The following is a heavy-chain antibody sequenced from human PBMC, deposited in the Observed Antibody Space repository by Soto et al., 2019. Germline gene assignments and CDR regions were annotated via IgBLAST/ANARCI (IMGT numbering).Heavy chain of an antibody. V-gene: IGHV3-48*01. CDR3: ASELGAAAGNDY. J-gene: IGHJ4*02. CDR2: ISSSSSTI. D-gene: IGHD6-13*01. CDR1: GFTFSRYS. Sequence: VQLVESGGGLVQPGGSLRLSCAASGFTFSRYSMNWVRQAPGKGLEWVSYISSSSSTIYDADSVKGRFTISRDNAKNSLYLQMNSLRAEDAAVDYCASELGAAAGNDYWGQGTLVTVSS.